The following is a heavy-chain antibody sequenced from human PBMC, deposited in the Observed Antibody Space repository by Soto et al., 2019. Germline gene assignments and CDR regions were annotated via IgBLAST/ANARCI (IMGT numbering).Heavy chain of an antibody. Sequence: QLQLQESGPGLVKPSETLSLTCTVSGGSISSSSYYWGWIRQPPGKGLEWIGSIYYSGSTYYNPSLKSRVTISVDTSKNQFSLKLSSVTAADTAVYYCARPQFIAVAGTRAFDIWGQGTMVTVSS. V-gene: IGHV4-39*01. CDR2: IYYSGST. CDR3: ARPQFIAVAGTRAFDI. J-gene: IGHJ3*02. D-gene: IGHD6-19*01. CDR1: GGSISSSSYY.